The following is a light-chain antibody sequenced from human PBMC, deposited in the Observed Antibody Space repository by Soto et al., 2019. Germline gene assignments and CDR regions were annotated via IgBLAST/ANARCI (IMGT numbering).Light chain of an antibody. J-gene: IGKJ2*01. CDR1: QTIYRY. V-gene: IGKV3-11*01. Sequence: EIVLTQSPATLSLSPGERATLSCRASQTIYRYLAWYLQKPGQAPSLLIHAASNRATGIPARFSGSGSETDFTLTISSLEPEDSGIYYCLQRSSWPYAFGQGTKLEI. CDR3: LQRSSWPYA. CDR2: AAS.